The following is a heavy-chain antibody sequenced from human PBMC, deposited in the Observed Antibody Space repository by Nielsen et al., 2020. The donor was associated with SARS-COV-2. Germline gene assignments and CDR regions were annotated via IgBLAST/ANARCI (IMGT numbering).Heavy chain of an antibody. CDR3: TTLTWIQLWLRNDYYYMDV. D-gene: IGHD5-18*01. CDR2: IKSKTDGGTT. Sequence: GESLKISCAASGFTFSNSWMSWVRQAPGKGLEWVGRIKSKTDGGTTDYAAPVKGRFTISRDDSKNTLYLHMNSLKTEDTAVYYCTTLTWIQLWLRNDYYYMDVWGKGTTVTVSS. V-gene: IGHV3-15*01. J-gene: IGHJ6*03. CDR1: GFTFSNSW.